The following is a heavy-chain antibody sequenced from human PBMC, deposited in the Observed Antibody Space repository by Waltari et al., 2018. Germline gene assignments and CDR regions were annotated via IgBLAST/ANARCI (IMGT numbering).Heavy chain of an antibody. D-gene: IGHD4-17*01. CDR3: ARDLMYGEHPLFDR. CDR2: IRSKAYGETT. Sequence: DVQLAESGGGLVQPGRSLRLSCTPSGFTFVDYSMSGVRQAPGQGLEWVGFIRSKAYGETTDYAASVRGRFTISRDDSKSIAYLQMNSLKTEDTAIYFCARDLMYGEHPLFDRWGQGTLVTVSS. CDR1: GFTFVDYS. J-gene: IGHJ5*02. V-gene: IGHV3-49*04.